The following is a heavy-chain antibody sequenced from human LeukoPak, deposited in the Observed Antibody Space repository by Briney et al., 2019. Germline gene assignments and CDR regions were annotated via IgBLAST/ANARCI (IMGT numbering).Heavy chain of an antibody. CDR2: IRRKFYGGTA. CDR1: GFTFANSS. CDR3: TRGQGLYY. V-gene: IGHV3-49*03. J-gene: IGHJ4*02. D-gene: IGHD3/OR15-3a*01. Sequence: GGSPRLSCTGSGFTFANSSISWFRQAPGKGPEWIVFIRRKFYGGTAEYAASVRGRFTISRDDSKAIAYLQMNSLKIEDTGVYYCTRGQGLYYWGQGTLVTVSS.